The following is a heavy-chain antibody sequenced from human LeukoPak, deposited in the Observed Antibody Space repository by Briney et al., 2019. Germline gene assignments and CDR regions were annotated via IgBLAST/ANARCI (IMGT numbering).Heavy chain of an antibody. Sequence: PGGSLRLSCKASGFSVSDNYMSWVRQAPGKGLEWLSVLYSNGNTYCIDSVKGRFSISRDNSKNTLYLQMNSLRPEDTAVYYCAKGDFSGSFQTGFDYWGQGTLVTVSS. D-gene: IGHD1-26*01. CDR1: GFSVSDNY. J-gene: IGHJ4*02. CDR2: LYSNGNT. V-gene: IGHV3-66*02. CDR3: AKGDFSGSFQTGFDY.